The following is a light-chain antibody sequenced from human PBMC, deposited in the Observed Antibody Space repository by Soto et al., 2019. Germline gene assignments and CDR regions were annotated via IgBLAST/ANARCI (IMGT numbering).Light chain of an antibody. CDR2: DVS. Sequence: QSALTQPRSVSGSPGQSVTISCTGTSSDVGGYNYVSWYQQHPGTVPKLMIYDVSNRPSGVPDRFSGSKSGNMASLTISGLQAEDEADYYCCSYADGHTSLLFGGGTKLTVL. CDR1: SSDVGGYNY. CDR3: CSYADGHTSLL. V-gene: IGLV2-11*01. J-gene: IGLJ2*01.